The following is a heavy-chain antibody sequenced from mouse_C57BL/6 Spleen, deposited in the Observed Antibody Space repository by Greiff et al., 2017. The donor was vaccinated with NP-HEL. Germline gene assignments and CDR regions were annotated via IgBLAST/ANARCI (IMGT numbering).Heavy chain of an antibody. J-gene: IGHJ1*03. Sequence: QVQLKQSGAELARPGASVKMSCKASGYTFTSYTMHWVKQRPGQGLEWIGYINPSSGYTKYNQKFKDKATLTADKSSSTAYMQLSSLTSEDSAVYYCARCPPGGYYGSSYDWYFDVWGTGTTVTVSS. D-gene: IGHD1-1*01. V-gene: IGHV1-4*01. CDR3: ARCPPGGYYGSSYDWYFDV. CDR1: GYTFTSYT. CDR2: INPSSGYT.